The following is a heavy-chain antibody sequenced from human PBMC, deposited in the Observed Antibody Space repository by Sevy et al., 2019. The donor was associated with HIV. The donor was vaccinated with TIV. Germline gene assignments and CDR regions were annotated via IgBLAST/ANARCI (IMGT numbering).Heavy chain of an antibody. CDR3: AREGCTKPHDY. D-gene: IGHD2-8*01. J-gene: IGHJ4*02. V-gene: IGHV3-23*01. Sequence: GGSLRLSCEASGFTFSKYSMSWVRQAPGKGLEWVSAFSCVCGRINYADSVKGRFTISRDDSKNTLYLQMNSLRAEDTAVYYCAREGCTKPHDYWGQGTLVTVSS. CDR2: FSCVCGRI. CDR1: GFTFSKYS.